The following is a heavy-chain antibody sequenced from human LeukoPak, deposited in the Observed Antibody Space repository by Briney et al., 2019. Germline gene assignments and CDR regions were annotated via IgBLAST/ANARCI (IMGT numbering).Heavy chain of an antibody. CDR1: GYTFTSYA. CDR2: INTNTGNP. CDR3: ARDSSLNYDFWSGYFKTGDYFDY. D-gene: IGHD3-3*01. J-gene: IGHJ4*02. V-gene: IGHV7-4-1*02. Sequence: GASVKVSCKASGYTFTSYAMNWVRQAPGQGLEWMGWINTNTGNPTYAQGFTGRFVFSLDTSVSTAYLQISSLKAEDTAVYYCARDSSLNYDFWSGYFKTGDYFDYWGQGTLVTVSS.